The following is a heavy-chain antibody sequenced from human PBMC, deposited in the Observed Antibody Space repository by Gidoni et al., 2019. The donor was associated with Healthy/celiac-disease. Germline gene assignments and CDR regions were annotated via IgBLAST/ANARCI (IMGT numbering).Heavy chain of an antibody. CDR3: ARSHTPLIVVISNFDY. CDR1: GGTFSSAG. J-gene: IGHJ4*02. Sequence: QGQLVQAGAEVKKPGSWQKVERQASGGTFSSAGINWVRQAPGQGLEWMGGIIPIFGTATYAQKFQGRVTITADESTTTAYMELSSLRSEDTAVYYCARSHTPLIVVISNFDYWGQGTLVTVAS. D-gene: IGHD3-22*01. CDR2: IIPIFGTA. V-gene: IGHV1-69*01.